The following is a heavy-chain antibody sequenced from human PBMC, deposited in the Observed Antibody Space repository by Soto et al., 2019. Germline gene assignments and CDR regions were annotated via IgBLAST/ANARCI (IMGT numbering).Heavy chain of an antibody. Sequence: PGGSLRLSCAASGFTFSNAWMNWVRQAPGKGLEWVSYISSSSSTIYYADSVKGRFTISRDNSMNTLYLQMNSLRADDTAIYYCAKDLHWFAMDVWGQGTTVTVSS. CDR1: GFTFSNAW. CDR2: ISSSSSTI. V-gene: IGHV3-48*01. J-gene: IGHJ6*02. CDR3: AKDLHWFAMDV. D-gene: IGHD3-10*01.